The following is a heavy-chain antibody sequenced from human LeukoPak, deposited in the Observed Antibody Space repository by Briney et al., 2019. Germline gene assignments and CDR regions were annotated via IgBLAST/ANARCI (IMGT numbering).Heavy chain of an antibody. CDR3: AREYVPAAMGPDAFDI. J-gene: IGHJ3*02. Sequence: SVKVSCKASGGTFSSYAISWVRQAPGQGLEWMGGIIPIFGTANYAQKFQGRVTITTDESTSTAYMELSSLRSGDTAVYYCAREYVPAAMGPDAFDIWGQGTMVTVSS. CDR2: IIPIFGTA. CDR1: GGTFSSYA. D-gene: IGHD2-2*01. V-gene: IGHV1-69*05.